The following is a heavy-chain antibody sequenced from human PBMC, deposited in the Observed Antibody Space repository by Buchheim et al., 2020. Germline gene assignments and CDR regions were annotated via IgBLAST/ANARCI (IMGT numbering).Heavy chain of an antibody. CDR1: GGSISSGDYY. Sequence: QVQLQESGPGLVKPSQTLSLTCTVSGGSISSGDYYWSWIRQPPGKGLEWIGYIYYSGSTYYNPPLTSRVTISVDTSQNQFSLKLSSVTAADTAVYYCARDAQRGYCSSTSCPTDYYYGMDVWGQGTT. J-gene: IGHJ6*02. CDR2: IYYSGST. CDR3: ARDAQRGYCSSTSCPTDYYYGMDV. D-gene: IGHD2-2*01. V-gene: IGHV4-30-4*01.